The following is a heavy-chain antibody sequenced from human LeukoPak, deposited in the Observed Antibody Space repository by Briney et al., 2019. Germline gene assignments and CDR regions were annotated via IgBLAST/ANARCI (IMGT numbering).Heavy chain of an antibody. D-gene: IGHD4-23*01. J-gene: IGHJ4*02. CDR1: GFTFSSYG. CDR2: ISYDGSNK. CDR3: ATGKVDY. Sequence: GGSLRLSCAASGFTFSSYGMHWVRQAPGKGLEWVAVISYDGSNKYYADSVKGRFTISRDNSTNTLYLQMNSLRAEDMAVYYCATGKVDYWGQGTLVTVSS. V-gene: IGHV3-30*03.